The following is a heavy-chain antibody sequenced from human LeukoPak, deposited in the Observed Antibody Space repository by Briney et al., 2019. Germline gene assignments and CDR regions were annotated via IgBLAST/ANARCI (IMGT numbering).Heavy chain of an antibody. J-gene: IGHJ4*02. CDR2: IKSDGSRT. CDR1: RFTFTTYS. CDR3: ARALSSAWGLVDC. D-gene: IGHD6-19*01. Sequence: PGGSLRLSCAASRFTFTTYSMHWVRQVPGKGLVWVSRIKSDGSRTYYADSVKGRFTISRDNAKSTLYLQMDSLRAEDTAVYYCARALSSAWGLVDCWGQGTLVTVSS. V-gene: IGHV3-74*01.